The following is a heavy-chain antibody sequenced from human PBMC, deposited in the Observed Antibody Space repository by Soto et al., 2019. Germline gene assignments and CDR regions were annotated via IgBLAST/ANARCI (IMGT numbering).Heavy chain of an antibody. CDR2: IIPILGIA. CDR3: ASGPYYDFWSGYPSDY. V-gene: IGHV1-69*02. J-gene: IGHJ4*02. D-gene: IGHD3-3*01. CDR1: GGTFSSYT. Sequence: QVQLVQSGAEVKKPGSSVEVSCKASGGTFSSYTISWVRQAPGQGLEWMGRIIPILGIANYAQKFQGRVTITADKSTSTAYMELSSLRSEDTAVYYCASGPYYDFWSGYPSDYWGQGTLVTVSS.